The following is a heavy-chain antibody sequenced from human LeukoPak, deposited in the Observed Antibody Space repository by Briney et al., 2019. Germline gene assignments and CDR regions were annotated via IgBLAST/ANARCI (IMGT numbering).Heavy chain of an antibody. CDR3: ARDQGVYGDYMDNWFDP. D-gene: IGHD4-17*01. J-gene: IGHJ5*02. CDR2: IYTSGST. V-gene: IGHV4-61*02. Sequence: IRQPAGKGLEWIGRIYTSGSTNYNPSLKSRVTISVDTSKNQFSLELSSVTAADTAVYYCARDQGVYGDYMDNWFDPWGQGTLVTVSS.